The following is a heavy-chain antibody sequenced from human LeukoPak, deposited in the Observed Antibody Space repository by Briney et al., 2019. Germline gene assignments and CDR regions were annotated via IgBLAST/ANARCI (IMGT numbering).Heavy chain of an antibody. V-gene: IGHV3-30*04. J-gene: IGHJ4*02. CDR3: AREPYYYDSSGYPNYFDY. Sequence: QSGGSLRLSCAASGFTFSSYAMHWVRQAPGKGLEWVAVISYDGSNKYYADSVKGRFTISRDNSKNTLYLQMNSLRAEDTAVYYCAREPYYYDSSGYPNYFDYWGQGTLVTVSS. CDR2: ISYDGSNK. D-gene: IGHD3-22*01. CDR1: GFTFSSYA.